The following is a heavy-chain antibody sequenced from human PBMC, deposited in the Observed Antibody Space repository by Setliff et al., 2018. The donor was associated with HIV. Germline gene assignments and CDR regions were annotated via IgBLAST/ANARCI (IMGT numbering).Heavy chain of an antibody. D-gene: IGHD3-22*01. J-gene: IGHJ3*02. V-gene: IGHV4-61*02. CDR2: IYTTGST. Sequence: SETLSLTCTVSGGSICSGFYYWSWIRQPAGKGLEWIGRIYTTGSTNYNPSLKSRVTISVDTSKNQFSLKLSSVTAADTAVYYCATYYYDSSGYQVDAFDIWGQGTMVTVSS. CDR1: GGSICSGFYY. CDR3: ATYYYDSSGYQVDAFDI.